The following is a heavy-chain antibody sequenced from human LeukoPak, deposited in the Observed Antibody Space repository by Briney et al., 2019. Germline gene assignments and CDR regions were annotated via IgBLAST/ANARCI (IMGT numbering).Heavy chain of an antibody. J-gene: IGHJ6*02. Sequence: GGSLRLSCAASGFTFSSYWMHWVRQAPGKGLVSVSRINSDGSSTSYADSVKGRFTISRDNSKNTLFLQMNSLRAEDTAVYYCAKDLKSMVRGACMDAWGQGTTVTVSS. V-gene: IGHV3-74*01. CDR2: INSDGSST. CDR3: AKDLKSMVRGACMDA. CDR1: GFTFSSYW. D-gene: IGHD3-10*01.